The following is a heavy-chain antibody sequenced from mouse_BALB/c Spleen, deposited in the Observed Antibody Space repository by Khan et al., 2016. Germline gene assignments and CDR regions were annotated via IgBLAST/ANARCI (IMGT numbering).Heavy chain of an antibody. V-gene: IGHV14-3*02. CDR3: AIGGNYAWYFDV. CDR2: IDPANGNT. D-gene: IGHD2-1*01. Sequence: VQLQQPGAELVKPGASVKLSCTATGFNIKDTYMHWVKQRPEQGLEWIGRIDPANGNTKYDPTFQGKATITADTSSNTAYLQLSSLTSEYTAVYYCAIGGNYAWYFDVWGAGTTVTVSS. CDR1: GFNIKDTY. J-gene: IGHJ1*01.